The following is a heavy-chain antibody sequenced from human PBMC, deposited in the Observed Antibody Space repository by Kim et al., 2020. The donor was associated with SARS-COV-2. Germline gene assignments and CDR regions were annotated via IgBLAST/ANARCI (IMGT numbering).Heavy chain of an antibody. CDR2: ISYDGSNK. Sequence: GGSLRLSCAASGFTFSSYAMHWVRQAPGKGLEWVAVISYDGSNKYYADSVKGRFTISRDNSKNTLYLQMNSLRAEDTAVYYCARAMKDDYGDYWYYYYG. CDR3: ARAMKDDYGDYWYYYYG. V-gene: IGHV3-30*04. CDR1: GFTFSSYA. D-gene: IGHD4-17*01. J-gene: IGHJ6*01.